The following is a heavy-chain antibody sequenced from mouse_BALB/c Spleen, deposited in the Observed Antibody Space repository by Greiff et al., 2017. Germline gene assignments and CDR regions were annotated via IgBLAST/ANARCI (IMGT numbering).Heavy chain of an antibody. CDR3: TRDGPDGYSPFAY. Sequence: EVKVVESGGGLVKPGGSLKLSCAASGFTFSSYTMSWVRQTPEKRLEWVATISSGGSYTYYPDSVKGRFTISRDNAKNTLYLQMSSLKSEDTAMYYCTRDGPDGYSPFAYWGQGTLVTVSA. D-gene: IGHD2-3*01. V-gene: IGHV5-6-4*01. CDR1: GFTFSSYT. CDR2: ISSGGSYT. J-gene: IGHJ3*01.